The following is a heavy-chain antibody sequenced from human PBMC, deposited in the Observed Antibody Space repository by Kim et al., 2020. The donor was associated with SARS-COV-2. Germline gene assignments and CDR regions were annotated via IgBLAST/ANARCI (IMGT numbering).Heavy chain of an antibody. V-gene: IGHV3-30*04. CDR1: GFTFSSYA. CDR3: ARDYYDNSGYIRGLGAFDI. J-gene: IGHJ3*02. CDR2: ISYDENNK. D-gene: IGHD3-22*01. Sequence: GGSLRLSCAASGFTFSSYALHWVRQAPGKGLEWVAVISYDENNKNYADSVKGRFTISRDNSKNTLYLQMNTLRAEDTAVYYCARDYYDNSGYIRGLGAFDIWGQGTMVTVSS.